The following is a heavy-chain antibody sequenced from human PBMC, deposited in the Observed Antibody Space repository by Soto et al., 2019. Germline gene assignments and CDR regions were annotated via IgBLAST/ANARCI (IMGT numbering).Heavy chain of an antibody. CDR2: INPSGGST. CDR1: GYTFTSYY. Sequence: ASVKVSCKASGYTFTSYYMHWVRQAPGQGLEWMGIINPSGGSTSYAQKFQGRVTMTRDTSTSTVYMELSSLRSEDTAVYYCARDRVLYSGSYYGQGTHFDYWGQGTLVTSPQ. D-gene: IGHD1-26*01. CDR3: ARDRVLYSGSYYGQGTHFDY. J-gene: IGHJ4*02. V-gene: IGHV1-46*01.